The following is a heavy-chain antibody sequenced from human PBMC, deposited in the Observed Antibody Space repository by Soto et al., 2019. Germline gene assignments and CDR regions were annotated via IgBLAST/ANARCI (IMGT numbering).Heavy chain of an antibody. Sequence: SETLSLTCTVSGGLISSYYWSWVRQTPGKGLEWIGYLFYSGSTKYNPSLKSRVTISGDTSKKQFSLKLSSVTAADTAVYYCARGNSGFYPYFDSWGQGTLVTVSS. V-gene: IGHV4-59*01. D-gene: IGHD3-22*01. J-gene: IGHJ4*02. CDR3: ARGNSGFYPYFDS. CDR2: LFYSGST. CDR1: GGLISSYY.